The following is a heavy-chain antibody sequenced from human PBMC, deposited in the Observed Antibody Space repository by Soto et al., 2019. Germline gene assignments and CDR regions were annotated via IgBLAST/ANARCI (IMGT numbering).Heavy chain of an antibody. V-gene: IGHV3-23*01. CDR2: ISGSGGST. CDR1: GFTFSSYA. Sequence: EVQLLESGGGLVQPGGSLRLSCAASGFTFSSYAMSWVRQAPGKGLEWVSAISGSGGSTYYADSVKGRFTISRDNSNNKLYLQMNSLRAEDTAVYYCAKGRGEWLVRNWFDPWGQGTLVTVSS. J-gene: IGHJ5*02. D-gene: IGHD6-19*01. CDR3: AKGRGEWLVRNWFDP.